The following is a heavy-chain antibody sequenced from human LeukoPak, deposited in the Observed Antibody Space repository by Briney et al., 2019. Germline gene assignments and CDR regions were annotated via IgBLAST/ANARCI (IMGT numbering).Heavy chain of an antibody. D-gene: IGHD3-22*01. CDR1: GFTFSDYY. CDR2: ISSSGSTI. J-gene: IGHJ4*02. V-gene: IGHV3-11*04. CDR3: ARVLHYYDSSGYTSLFDY. Sequence: GGSLRLSCAASGFTFSDYYMSWIRQAPGKGLEWVSYISSSGSTITYADSVKGRFTISRDNAKNSLYLQMNSRRAEDTAVYYCARVLHYYDSSGYTSLFDYWGQGTLVTVSS.